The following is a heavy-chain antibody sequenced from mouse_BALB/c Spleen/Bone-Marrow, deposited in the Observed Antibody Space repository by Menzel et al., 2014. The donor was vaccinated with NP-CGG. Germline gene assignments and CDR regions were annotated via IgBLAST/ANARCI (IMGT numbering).Heavy chain of an antibody. D-gene: IGHD3-1*01. J-gene: IGHJ3*01. Sequence: QVQLQQSGAELVKPGTSVKLSCKASGYNFTSYWINWVKLRPGQGLEWIGDIYPGSGSTNYNEKLKSKATLTVDTSSSTAYMQLSSLASEDSALYYCARFSQLGRLAYWGQGTLVTVSA. CDR3: ARFSQLGRLAY. V-gene: IGHV1-55*01. CDR1: GYNFTSYW. CDR2: IYPGSGST.